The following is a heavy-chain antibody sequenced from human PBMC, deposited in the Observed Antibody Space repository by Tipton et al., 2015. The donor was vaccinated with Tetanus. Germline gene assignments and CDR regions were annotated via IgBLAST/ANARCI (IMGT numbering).Heavy chain of an antibody. CDR1: GASISNFY. J-gene: IGHJ4*02. D-gene: IGHD2-21*02. CDR2: VSSSGRT. Sequence: TLSLTCTVSGASISNFYWSWIRQPPGKGLEWIAYVSSSGRTNYNPSLKSRVTISVDTSSSQFSLRLTSVTAADTAVYYCARIPNEYCGGDCYERYFFDYWCQGTLVTVSS. CDR3: ARIPNEYCGGDCYERYFFDY. V-gene: IGHV4-59*12.